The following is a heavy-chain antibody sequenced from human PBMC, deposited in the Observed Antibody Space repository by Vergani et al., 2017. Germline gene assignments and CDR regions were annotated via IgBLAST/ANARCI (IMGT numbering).Heavy chain of an antibody. D-gene: IGHD3-16*01. Sequence: EVQLLESGGGLVQPGGSLRLSCAASGFTFSSYAMSRVRQAPGKGLEWVSAISGSGGSTYYADSVKGRFTISRDNSKNTLYLQMNSLRAEDRAVYYCAEVGLSLCYYYCGMDGCGQGNTVTDAS. CDR3: AEVGLSLCYYYCGMDG. V-gene: IGHV3-23*01. CDR1: GFTFSSYA. J-gene: IGHJ6*02. CDR2: ISGSGGST.